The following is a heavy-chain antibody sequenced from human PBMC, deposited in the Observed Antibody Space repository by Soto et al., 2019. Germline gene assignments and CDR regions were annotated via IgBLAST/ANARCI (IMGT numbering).Heavy chain of an antibody. CDR2: ISAYNGNT. CDR1: GYTFTSYG. CDR3: ARVSPQDGLRFLEWLPGLWYYYGMDV. J-gene: IGHJ6*02. D-gene: IGHD3-3*01. Sequence: GASVKVSCKASGYTFTSYGISWVRQAPGQGLEWMGWISAYNGNTNYAQKLQGRVTMTTDTSTSTAYMELRSLRSDDTAVYYCARVSPQDGLRFLEWLPGLWYYYGMDVWGQGTTVTVSS. V-gene: IGHV1-18*01.